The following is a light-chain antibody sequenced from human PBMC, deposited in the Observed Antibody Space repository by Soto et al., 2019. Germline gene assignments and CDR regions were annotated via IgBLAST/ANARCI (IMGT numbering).Light chain of an antibody. Sequence: VMTQSPATLSVSPGERATLSCWASQSVRSSLAWYQQKPGQAPWLLIYDASARATDIPARFSGSGSGTEFTLTISSLQPEDFATYYCQQAHSFPLTFGGGTKVEIK. CDR1: QSVRSS. V-gene: IGKV3-15*01. CDR3: QQAHSFPLT. J-gene: IGKJ4*01. CDR2: DAS.